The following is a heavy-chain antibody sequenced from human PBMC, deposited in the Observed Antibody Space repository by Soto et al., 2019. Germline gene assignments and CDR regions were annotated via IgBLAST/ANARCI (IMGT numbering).Heavy chain of an antibody. CDR3: AKADRPYYEILTGPDY. V-gene: IGHV3-23*01. D-gene: IGHD3-9*01. CDR1: RFTFSSYA. CDR2: LGGTGGRA. J-gene: IGHJ4*02. Sequence: AGSLRISCAASRFTFSSYAMCWVRQAPGKGLEWVSALGGTGGRAYYADSVKGRFTVSRDNSRNTLFLQMNSLRVEDTAIYYCAKADRPYYEILTGPDYWGQGTLVPVSS.